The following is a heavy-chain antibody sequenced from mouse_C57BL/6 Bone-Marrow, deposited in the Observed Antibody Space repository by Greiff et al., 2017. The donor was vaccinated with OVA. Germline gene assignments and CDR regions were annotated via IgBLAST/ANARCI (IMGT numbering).Heavy chain of an antibody. V-gene: IGHV1-80*01. CDR2: IYPGDGAT. CDR1: GYAFSSYW. D-gene: IGHD1-1*01. Sequence: QVQLQQSGAELVKPGASVKISCKASGYAFSSYWMNWVKQRPGKGLEWIGQIYPGDGATTYNGKFKGKATLTADKSSSTAYMQLSSLTSEDSAVYFCARDGTVVARGYYFDYWGQGTTLTVSS. CDR3: ARDGTVVARGYYFDY. J-gene: IGHJ2*01.